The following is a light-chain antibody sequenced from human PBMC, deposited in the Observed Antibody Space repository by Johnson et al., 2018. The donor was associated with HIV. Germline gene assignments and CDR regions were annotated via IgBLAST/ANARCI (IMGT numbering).Light chain of an antibody. V-gene: IGLV1-51*01. CDR2: DNN. CDR3: GTWDSSLKG. J-gene: IGLJ1*01. CDR1: SSNIGNNY. Sequence: HSVLTQPPSVSAAPGQKVTISCSGSSSNIGNNYVSWYQQLPGTAPKLLIYDNNKRPSGIPDRFSGSKSGTSATLGITGLQTGDEADYYCGTWDSSLKGFGTGTKVTGL.